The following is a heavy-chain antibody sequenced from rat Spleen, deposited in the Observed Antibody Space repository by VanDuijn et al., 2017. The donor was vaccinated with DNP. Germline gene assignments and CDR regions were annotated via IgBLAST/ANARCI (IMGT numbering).Heavy chain of an antibody. V-gene: IGHV3-3*01. CDR1: GYSITSSYR. CDR3: ARGPNYGSGPDFFDY. J-gene: IGHJ2*01. Sequence: EVQLQESGPGLVKPSQSLSLTCSVTGYSITSSYRWNWIRKFPGNRLEWMGYINSAGSTNYNPSLKSRVSITRDTSKNQFFLQVNSVTTEDTATYYCARGPNYGSGPDFFDYWGQGVMVTVSS. D-gene: IGHD1-11*01. CDR2: INSAGST.